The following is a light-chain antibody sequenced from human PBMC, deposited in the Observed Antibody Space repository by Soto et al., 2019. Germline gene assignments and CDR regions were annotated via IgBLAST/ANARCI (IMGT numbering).Light chain of an antibody. Sequence: EIVLTQSPATLSLSPGERATLSCSASHSVSRSLAWYQQKPGQAPRLFIYDASNRATGIPARFSGSGSGTDFTLTISSLEPEDFAVYYCQQRSNWPTFGQGTRLEIK. J-gene: IGKJ5*01. V-gene: IGKV3-11*01. CDR3: QQRSNWPT. CDR2: DAS. CDR1: HSVSRS.